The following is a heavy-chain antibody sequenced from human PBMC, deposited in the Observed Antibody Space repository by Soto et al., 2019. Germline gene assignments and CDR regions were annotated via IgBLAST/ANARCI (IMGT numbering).Heavy chain of an antibody. Sequence: GGSLRLSCAASGFTFSSYGMHWVRQAPGKGLEWVAVISYDGSSKYSADSVKGRFTISRDNSRNTLYLQMNSLRAEDTAIYYCAKDQSNSNPLYYSDFWGPGTLVTVS. CDR3: AKDQSNSNPLYYSDF. CDR2: ISYDGSSK. J-gene: IGHJ4*02. CDR1: GFTFSSYG. D-gene: IGHD3-22*01. V-gene: IGHV3-30*18.